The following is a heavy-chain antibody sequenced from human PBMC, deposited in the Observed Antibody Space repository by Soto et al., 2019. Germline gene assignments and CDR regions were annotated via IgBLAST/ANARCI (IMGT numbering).Heavy chain of an antibody. J-gene: IGHJ4*02. V-gene: IGHV3-15*01. CDR3: TTRRFLEWLLLLDY. D-gene: IGHD3-3*01. CDR1: GFTFSNAW. Sequence: EVQLVESGGGLVKPGGSLRLSCAASGFTFSNAWMSWVRQAPGKGLEWVGRIKSKTDGGTTDYAAPVKGRFTISRDDSKNTLYLQMNSLKTEDTAVYYCTTRRFLEWLLLLDYWGQGTLVTVSS. CDR2: IKSKTDGGTT.